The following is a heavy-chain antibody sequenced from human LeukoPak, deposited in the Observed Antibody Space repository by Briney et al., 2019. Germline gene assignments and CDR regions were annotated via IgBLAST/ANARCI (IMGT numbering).Heavy chain of an antibody. CDR1: GFTFSSYA. D-gene: IGHD2/OR15-2a*01. CDR3: ARDPFDY. J-gene: IGHJ4*02. CDR2: ISYDGSNK. Sequence: GGSLRLSCAASGFTFSSYAMHWVRQAPGKGLEWVAVISYDGSNKYYADSVKGRFTISRDNSKNTLYLQMNSLRAEDTAVYYCARDPFDYWGQGTLVTVSS. V-gene: IGHV3-30-3*01.